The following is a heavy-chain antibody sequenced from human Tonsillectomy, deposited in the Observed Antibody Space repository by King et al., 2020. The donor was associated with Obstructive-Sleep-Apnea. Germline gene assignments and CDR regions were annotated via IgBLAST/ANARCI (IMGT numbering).Heavy chain of an antibody. CDR2: ITTGGST. V-gene: IGHV3-23*04. J-gene: IGHJ6*02. CDR1: GFTFSSYA. Sequence: VKLVESGGGLVQPGGSLRLSCAASGFTFSSYAMNWVRQAPGKGLEWVSVITTGGSTYYADSVKGRFTISRDNSKNTLYLQMNSLRAEDTAEYYCAKVSRDGGIVEVPTAKEYYYYYYDLDVWGQGTTVTVSS. D-gene: IGHD2-2*01. CDR3: AKVSRDGGIVEVPTAKEYYYYYYDLDV.